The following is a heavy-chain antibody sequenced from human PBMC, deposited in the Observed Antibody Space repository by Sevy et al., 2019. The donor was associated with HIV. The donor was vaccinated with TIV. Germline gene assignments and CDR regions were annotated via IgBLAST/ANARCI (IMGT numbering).Heavy chain of an antibody. Sequence: SETLSLTCTVSGISISNYYWTWIRQPPGKGLEWIGYIYYTGSSDSNPSLKSRVTTSVDTSKNQFSLKLSSVTAADTAIYYCARGGPKQQQLDYFDSWGQGILVTVSS. J-gene: IGHJ4*02. CDR2: IYYTGSS. D-gene: IGHD6-13*01. V-gene: IGHV4-59*01. CDR1: GISISNYY. CDR3: ARGGPKQQQLDYFDS.